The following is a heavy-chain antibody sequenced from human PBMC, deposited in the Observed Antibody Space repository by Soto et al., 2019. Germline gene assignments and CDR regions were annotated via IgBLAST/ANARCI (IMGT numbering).Heavy chain of an antibody. Sequence: EVQLVESGGGLVQPGGSLRLSCAASGFTFSSYWMSWVRQAPGKGLEWVANIKQDGSEKYYVDSVKGRFTISRDNAKNSLYLQMTSRRAEDTAVYYCARVRTPFKYYFDYWGQGTLVTVSS. CDR2: IKQDGSEK. CDR3: ARVRTPFKYYFDY. CDR1: GFTFSSYW. V-gene: IGHV3-7*01. J-gene: IGHJ4*02.